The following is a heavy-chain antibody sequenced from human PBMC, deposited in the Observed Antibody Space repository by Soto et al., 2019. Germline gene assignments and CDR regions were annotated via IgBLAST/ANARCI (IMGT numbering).Heavy chain of an antibody. Sequence: QVQLQESGPGLVKPSQTLSLTCTVSGGSISSGGYYWSWIRQHPGKGLEWIGYIYYSGSTYYNPSLKSRVTLSVDTSKTQFALKLSSVTAADTAVYYCARGSGDKYYGMDVWGQGTTVTVSS. V-gene: IGHV4-31*03. CDR3: ARGSGDKYYGMDV. J-gene: IGHJ6*02. CDR1: GGSISSGGYY. CDR2: IYYSGST. D-gene: IGHD3-10*01.